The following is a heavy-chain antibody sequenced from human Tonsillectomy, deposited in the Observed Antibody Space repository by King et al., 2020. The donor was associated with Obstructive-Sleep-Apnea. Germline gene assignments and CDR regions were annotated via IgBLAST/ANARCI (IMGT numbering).Heavy chain of an antibody. CDR1: VYTFTSYA. J-gene: IGHJ6*02. Sequence: QLVQSGAEVKKPGASVKVSCKASVYTFTSYAMHWVRQAPGQRLGWMGWINAGNGNTKYSQKFQGRVTITRDTSASTAYMGLSSLGSEDTAVYYCARLGYCSGGSCRGGYYYYGMDVWGQGTTVTVSS. CDR2: INAGNGNT. CDR3: ARLGYCSGGSCRGGYYYYGMDV. D-gene: IGHD2-15*01. V-gene: IGHV1-3*01.